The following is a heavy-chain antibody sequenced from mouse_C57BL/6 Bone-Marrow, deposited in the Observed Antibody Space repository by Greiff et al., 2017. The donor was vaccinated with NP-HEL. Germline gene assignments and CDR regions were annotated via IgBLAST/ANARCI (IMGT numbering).Heavy chain of an antibody. CDR1: GYTFTSYW. V-gene: IGHV1-50*01. Sequence: QVQLQQPGAELVKPGASVKLSCKASGYTFTSYWMQWVKQRPGQGLEWIGEIDPSDSYTNYNQKFKGKATLTVDTSSSTAYMQLSSLTSEDSAVYYCARDSSSGFLAYWGQGTLVTVSA. CDR2: IDPSDSYT. J-gene: IGHJ3*01. D-gene: IGHD3-2*02. CDR3: ARDSSSGFLAY.